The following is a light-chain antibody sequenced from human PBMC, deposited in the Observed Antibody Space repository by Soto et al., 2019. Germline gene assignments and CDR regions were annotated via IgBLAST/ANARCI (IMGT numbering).Light chain of an antibody. V-gene: IGKV3-20*01. CDR1: QSVSSSY. CDR2: AAS. J-gene: IGKJ1*01. Sequence: EIVLTQSPGTLSLSPGERATLSCRASQSVSSSYLAWYQQKPGQAPRLLIYAASSRATGIPDRFSGSGSGTDLTLTISRLEPEDFAVYYCQQYGSSLWTFGQGTKVEIK. CDR3: QQYGSSLWT.